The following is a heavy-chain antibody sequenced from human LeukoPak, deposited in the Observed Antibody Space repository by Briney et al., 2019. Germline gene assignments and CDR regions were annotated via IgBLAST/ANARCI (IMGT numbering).Heavy chain of an antibody. Sequence: SSLRLSTAASGFTFSSYTMSWARQATGKGLASVSAFSGSGGSTYYADSVKGRFTISRDNSKNTLYLQMNSLRAEDTAVYYCAKDPSIAGAGRFPPFDYWGQGTLVTVSS. J-gene: IGHJ4*02. D-gene: IGHD6-13*01. CDR3: AKDPSIAGAGRFPPFDY. CDR1: GFTFSSYT. V-gene: IGHV3-23*01. CDR2: FSGSGGST.